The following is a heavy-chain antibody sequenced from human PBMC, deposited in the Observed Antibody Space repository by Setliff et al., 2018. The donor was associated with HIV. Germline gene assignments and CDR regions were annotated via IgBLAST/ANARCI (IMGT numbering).Heavy chain of an antibody. V-gene: IGHV3-30*01. CDR2: MSYDGNNK. CDR1: GFIFSSYA. D-gene: IGHD6-13*01. J-gene: IGHJ4*02. Sequence: PGGSLRLSCAASGFIFSSYAMHWVRQAPGKGLEWVAVMSYDGNNKYYADSVKGRFTISRDNSKNTVYLQMNSLRAEDTAVYYCATLSSNWHLDYWGQGTLVTVS. CDR3: ATLSSNWHLDY.